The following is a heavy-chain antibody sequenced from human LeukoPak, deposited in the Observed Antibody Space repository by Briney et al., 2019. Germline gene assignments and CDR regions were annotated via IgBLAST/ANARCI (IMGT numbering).Heavy chain of an antibody. Sequence: GGSLRLPCAASGFTFSSYSMNWVRQAPGKGLEWVSSISSSSTYIYYADSVKGRFTISRDKAKNSLYLQMNSLRAEDTAVYYCARDLTTVTTAVFAYWGQGTLVTVSS. J-gene: IGHJ4*02. CDR3: ARDLTTVTTAVFAY. CDR1: GFTFSSYS. V-gene: IGHV3-21*06. D-gene: IGHD4-11*01. CDR2: ISSSSTYI.